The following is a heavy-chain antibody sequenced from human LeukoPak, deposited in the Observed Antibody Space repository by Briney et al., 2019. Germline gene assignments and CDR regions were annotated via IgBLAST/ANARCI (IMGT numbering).Heavy chain of an antibody. D-gene: IGHD3-10*01. J-gene: IGHJ4*02. CDR3: ARGVTMVRGVPTVFDY. Sequence: SETLSLTCAVYGGSFRGYYWSWIRQPPGKGLEWIGEINHSGSTNYNPSLKSRVTISVDTSKNQFSLKLSSVTAADTAVYYCARGVTMVRGVPTVFDYWGQGTLVTVSS. CDR2: INHSGST. V-gene: IGHV4-34*01. CDR1: GGSFRGYY.